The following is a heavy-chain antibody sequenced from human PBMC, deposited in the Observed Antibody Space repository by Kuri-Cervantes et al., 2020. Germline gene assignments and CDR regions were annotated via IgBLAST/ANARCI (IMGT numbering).Heavy chain of an antibody. CDR2: INHSGST. D-gene: IGHD1-26*01. Sequence: SETLSLTCAVYGGSFSGYYWSWIRQPPGKGLEWIGEINHSGSTNYNPSLKSRVTVSVDTSKNQFSLKLSSVTAADTAVYYCASSNPRRYSGSYQGWFDPWGQGTLVTVSS. V-gene: IGHV4-34*01. J-gene: IGHJ5*02. CDR3: ASSNPRRYSGSYQGWFDP. CDR1: GGSFSGYY.